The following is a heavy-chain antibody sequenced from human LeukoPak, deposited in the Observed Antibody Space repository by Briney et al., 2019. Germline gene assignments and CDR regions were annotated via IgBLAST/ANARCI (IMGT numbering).Heavy chain of an antibody. V-gene: IGHV4-59*01. CDR1: GGSISSYY. Sequence: SETLSLTCTVSGGSISSYYWSWIRQPPGKGLEWIGYIYYSGSTNYNPSLKSRVTISVDTSKNQFSLKLSSVTAADTAVYYCARGGERPMDVWGKGTTVTVSS. D-gene: IGHD3-10*01. CDR2: IYYSGST. CDR3: ARGGERPMDV. J-gene: IGHJ6*03.